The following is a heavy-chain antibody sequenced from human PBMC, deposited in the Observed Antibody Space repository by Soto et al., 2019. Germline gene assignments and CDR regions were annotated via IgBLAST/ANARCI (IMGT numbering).Heavy chain of an antibody. CDR1: GFPFSSYS. D-gene: IGHD3-10*01. V-gene: IGHV3-21*01. CDR3: ARDWDYGSGTRNLGDY. Sequence: EVLLVESWGGLVKPGGALRLSCAASGFPFSSYSMNGVRQAPGKGLEWVSSISSTGTYMYEADSVKSRFTISRANAKNSIYLQMNSLRAEDTGVYYCARDWDYGSGTRNLGDYWGQRTLVTVSS. J-gene: IGHJ4*02. CDR2: ISSTGTYM.